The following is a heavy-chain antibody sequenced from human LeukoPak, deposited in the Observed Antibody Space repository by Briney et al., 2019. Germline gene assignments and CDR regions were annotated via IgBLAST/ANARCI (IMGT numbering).Heavy chain of an antibody. CDR1: GGSITNYY. D-gene: IGHD5-18*01. CDR3: ARVGVASHGYTYGPDY. J-gene: IGHJ4*02. CDR2: IYYSGTT. V-gene: IGHV4-59*08. Sequence: SETLSLTCTVSGGSITNYYWNWIRQPPGKGLEWIGYIYYSGTTNYNPSLKSRVTISVDTSKNQFSLKLSSVSAADTAVYYCARVGVASHGYTYGPDYWGQGTLVIVSS.